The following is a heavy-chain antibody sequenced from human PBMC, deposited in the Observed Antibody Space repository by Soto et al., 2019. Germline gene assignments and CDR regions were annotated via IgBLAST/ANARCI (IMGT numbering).Heavy chain of an antibody. J-gene: IGHJ4*02. V-gene: IGHV1-46*01. Sequence: QVQLVQSGAEVKEPGASVKVSCKASGYTFTSFYIHWVRQAPGQGLEWMAIINPTGGSTNYAQRFRGSVTLTMDTSTSTVYMELNGLRSEDSAVYYCARNLASADVWGQGTLVTVSS. D-gene: IGHD6-13*01. CDR3: ARNLASADV. CDR1: GYTFTSFY. CDR2: INPTGGST.